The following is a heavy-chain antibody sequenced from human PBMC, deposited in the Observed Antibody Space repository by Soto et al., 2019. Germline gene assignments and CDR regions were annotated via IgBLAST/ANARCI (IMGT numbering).Heavy chain of an antibody. V-gene: IGHV3-30-3*01. CDR3: ARDPFVANYYYYGMDV. CDR1: GFTFSSYA. Sequence: QVQLVESGGGVVQPGRSLRLSCAASGFTFSSYAMHWVRQAPGKGLEWVAVISYDGSNKYYADSVKGRFTISRDNSKNTLYLQMNSLRAEDTAVYYCARDPFVANYYYYGMDVWGQGTTVTVSS. CDR2: ISYDGSNK. D-gene: IGHD3-10*01. J-gene: IGHJ6*02.